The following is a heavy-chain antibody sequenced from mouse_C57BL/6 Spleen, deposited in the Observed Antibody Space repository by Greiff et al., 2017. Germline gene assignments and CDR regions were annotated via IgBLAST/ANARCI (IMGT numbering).Heavy chain of an antibody. CDR3: TREGDWDEAMDY. D-gene: IGHD4-1*01. CDR2: ISSGGDYI. CDR1: GFTFSSYA. J-gene: IGHJ4*01. V-gene: IGHV5-9-1*02. Sequence: EVQLVESGAGLVKPGGSLKLSCAASGFTFSSYAMSWVRQTPEKRLEWVAYISSGGDYIYYADTVKGRFTISIDNARNTMYLQMSRLKSEDTAMYYCTREGDWDEAMDYWGQGTSVTVSS.